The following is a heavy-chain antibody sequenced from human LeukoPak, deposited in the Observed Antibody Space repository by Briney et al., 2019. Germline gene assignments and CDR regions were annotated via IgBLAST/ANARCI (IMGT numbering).Heavy chain of an antibody. V-gene: IGHV4-31*03. CDR2: IYYSGST. Sequence: SETLSLTCTVSGVSISSGGYYWSWIPQHPGKGLEWIGYIYYSGSTYYNPSLKSRVTISVDTSKKQFSLKLSSVTAADTAVYYCVRVSSLLHASFDYWGQGTLVTVSS. D-gene: IGHD3-22*01. CDR3: VRVSSLLHASFDY. CDR1: GVSISSGGYY. J-gene: IGHJ4*02.